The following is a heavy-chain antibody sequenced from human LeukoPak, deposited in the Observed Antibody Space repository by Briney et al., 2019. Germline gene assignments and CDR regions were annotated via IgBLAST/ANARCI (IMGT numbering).Heavy chain of an antibody. D-gene: IGHD2-15*01. CDR3: TVWGIVVVVAAKVPGN. CDR1: GFTFSSYA. J-gene: IGHJ4*02. V-gene: IGHV3-30-3*01. Sequence: AGGSLRLSCAASGFTFSSYAMHCVRQAPGKGLEWVAVISYDGSNKYYADSVKGRFTISRDNSKNTLYLQMNSLRAEDTAVYYCTVWGIVVVVAAKVPGNWGQGTLVTVSS. CDR2: ISYDGSNK.